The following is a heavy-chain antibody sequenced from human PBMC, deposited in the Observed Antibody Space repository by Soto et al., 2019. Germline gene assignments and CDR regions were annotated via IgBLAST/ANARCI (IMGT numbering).Heavy chain of an antibody. CDR1: GFTFSSYA. D-gene: IGHD3-22*01. CDR2: ISYDGSNK. CDR3: ARDPYYYDSSGPLDY. Sequence: QVQLVESGGGVVQPGRSLRLSCAASGFTFSSYAMHWVRQAPGKGLEWVAVISYDGSNKYYADSVKGRFTISRDNSKNTLYLQMTSLRAEDTAVYYCARDPYYYDSSGPLDYWGQGTLVTVSS. J-gene: IGHJ4*02. V-gene: IGHV3-30-3*01.